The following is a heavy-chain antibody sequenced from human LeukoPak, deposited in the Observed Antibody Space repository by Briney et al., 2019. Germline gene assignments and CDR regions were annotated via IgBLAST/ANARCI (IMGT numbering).Heavy chain of an antibody. J-gene: IGHJ4*02. CDR2: ISSSRTI. CDR3: ARDLPPGSSGWYLGY. CDR1: GFTFSSYS. Sequence: PGGSLRLSCAASGFTFSSYSMNWVRQAPGEGLEWVSYISSSRTIYYADSVKGLFTISRDNAKNSLYLQMNSLRDEDTAVYYCARDLPPGSSGWYLGYWGQGTLVTVSS. D-gene: IGHD6-19*01. V-gene: IGHV3-48*02.